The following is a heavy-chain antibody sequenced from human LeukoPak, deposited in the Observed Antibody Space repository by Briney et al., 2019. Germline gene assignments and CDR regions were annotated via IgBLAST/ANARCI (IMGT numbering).Heavy chain of an antibody. D-gene: IGHD5-12*01. CDR2: ISGSGGST. V-gene: IGHV3-23*01. CDR3: AKSGSWGGAFDI. J-gene: IGHJ3*02. CDR1: GLTFSSYA. Sequence: GGSLRLSCAASGLTFSSYAMSWVRQAPGKGLEWVSGISGSGGSTNYADSVKGRFTISRDNSKNTLYLQMNSLRAEDTAVYYCAKSGSWGGAFDIWGQGTMVTVSS.